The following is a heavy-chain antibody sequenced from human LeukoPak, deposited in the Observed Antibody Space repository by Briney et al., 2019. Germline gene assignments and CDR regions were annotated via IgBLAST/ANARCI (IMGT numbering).Heavy chain of an antibody. D-gene: IGHD3-22*01. CDR3: ASSYYYDSSGYYYRADYYYYMDV. Sequence: SETLSLTCAVYGGSFSGYYWSWIRQPPGKGLEWIGEINHSGSTDYNPSLKSRVTISVDTSKNQFSLKLSSVTAADTAVYYCASSYYYDSSGYYYRADYYYYMDVWGKGTTVTVSS. CDR2: INHSGST. CDR1: GGSFSGYY. V-gene: IGHV4-34*01. J-gene: IGHJ6*03.